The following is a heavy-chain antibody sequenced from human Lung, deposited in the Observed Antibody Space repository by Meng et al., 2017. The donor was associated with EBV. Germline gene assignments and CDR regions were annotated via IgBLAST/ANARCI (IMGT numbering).Heavy chain of an antibody. J-gene: IGHJ4*02. V-gene: IGHV3-53*01. CDR3: ARDGDYIPFEN. CDR1: GFTVSTNY. Sequence: EGQLVESGGGLIQPGGSLRLSCAASGFTVSTNYMTWVRQAPGKGLEWLSVIYSGGSTQYAESEKGRFTISKDNSKNTLYLQMNNLRAEDTAVYYCARDGDYIPFENWGQGTLVTVSS. CDR2: IYSGGST. D-gene: IGHD4-17*01.